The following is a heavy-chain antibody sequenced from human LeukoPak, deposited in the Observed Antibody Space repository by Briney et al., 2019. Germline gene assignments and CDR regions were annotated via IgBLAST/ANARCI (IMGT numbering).Heavy chain of an antibody. J-gene: IGHJ4*02. V-gene: IGHV4-30-4*08. D-gene: IGHD3-10*01. CDR3: ARVLYYYGSRSYLDY. Sequence: SETLSLTCTVSGGSISSGDYYWSWIRQPPGKGLEWIGYIYYSGSTYYNPSLKSRVTISVDTSKNQFSLKLSSVTAADTAVYYCARVLYYYGSRSYLDYWGQGTLVTVSS. CDR2: IYYSGST. CDR1: GGSISSGDYY.